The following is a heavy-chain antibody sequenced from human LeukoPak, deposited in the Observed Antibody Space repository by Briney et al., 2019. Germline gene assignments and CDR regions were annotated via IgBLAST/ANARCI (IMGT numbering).Heavy chain of an antibody. CDR2: INHSGST. CDR3: ARGREWEPKVFDY. J-gene: IGHJ4*02. CDR1: GGSFSGYY. Sequence: SETLSLTCAVYGGSFSGYYWSWIRQPPGKGLEWIGEINHSGSTNYNPSLKSRVTISVDTSKNQFSLKLSSVTAADTAVYYCARGREWEPKVFDYWGQGTLVTVSS. V-gene: IGHV4-34*01. D-gene: IGHD1-26*01.